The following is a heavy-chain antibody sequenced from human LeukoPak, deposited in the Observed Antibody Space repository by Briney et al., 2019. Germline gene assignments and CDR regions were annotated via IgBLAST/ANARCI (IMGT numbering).Heavy chain of an antibody. CDR3: ARPGISEQLVPFDY. CDR1: GDSISSSNDY. CDR2: IYYSGST. J-gene: IGHJ4*02. D-gene: IGHD6-13*01. Sequence: SETLSLTCTVSGDSISSSNDYWGWIRQPPGKGLEWIGSIYYSGSTYYNPSLKSRVTISVDTSKNQFSLKLSSVTAADTAVYYCARPGISEQLVPFDYWGQGTLVTVSS. V-gene: IGHV4-39*07.